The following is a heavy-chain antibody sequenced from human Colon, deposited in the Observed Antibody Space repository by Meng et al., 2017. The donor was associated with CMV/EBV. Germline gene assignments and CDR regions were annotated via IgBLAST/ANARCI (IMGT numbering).Heavy chain of an antibody. CDR3: ARDRIMVVTPGTYYYYYGMDV. J-gene: IGHJ6*02. CDR2: ISPSSGTK. Sequence: GGSLRLSCAASEFAFKSHGMNWVRQAPGKGLEWLAYISPSSGTKDYADSVRGRFTISRDNANNLLYLEMSDLRGDDTAVYFCARDRIMVVTPGTYYYYYGMDVWGQGTTVTVSS. CDR1: EFAFKSHG. V-gene: IGHV3-48*04. D-gene: IGHD4-23*01.